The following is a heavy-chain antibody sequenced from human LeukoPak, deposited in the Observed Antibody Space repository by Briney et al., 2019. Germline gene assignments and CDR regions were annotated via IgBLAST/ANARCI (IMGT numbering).Heavy chain of an antibody. CDR3: ARGWGITFGGVIVIGAFDI. CDR2: ISAYNGNT. Sequence: GASVKVSCTASGYTFTSYGIRWVRQAPGQGLEWMGWISAYNGNTNYAQKLQSRVTMTTDTSTSTAYMELRSLRSDDTAVYYCARGWGITFGGVIVIGAFDIWGQGTMVTGSS. V-gene: IGHV1-18*01. D-gene: IGHD3-16*02. CDR1: GYTFTSYG. J-gene: IGHJ3*02.